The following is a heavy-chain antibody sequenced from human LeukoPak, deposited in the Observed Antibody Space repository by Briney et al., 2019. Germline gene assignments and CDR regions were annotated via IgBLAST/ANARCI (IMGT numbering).Heavy chain of an antibody. V-gene: IGHV3-53*01. CDR2: IYSGGST. CDR1: GFTFSRYG. J-gene: IGHJ4*02. D-gene: IGHD4-17*01. Sequence: PGRSLRLSCAASGFTFSRYGMHWVRQAPGKGLEWVSVIYSGGSTYYADSVKGRFTISRDNSKNTLFLQMNSLRAEDTAVYYCAREAVTRNYFDYWGQGTLVTVSS. CDR3: AREAVTRNYFDY.